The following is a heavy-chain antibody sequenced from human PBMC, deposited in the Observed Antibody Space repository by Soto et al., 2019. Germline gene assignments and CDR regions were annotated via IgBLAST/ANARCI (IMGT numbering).Heavy chain of an antibody. CDR3: ARDWTVTQSRYSYGCLDY. V-gene: IGHV3-21*01. Sequence: GGSLRLSCAASGFTFSSYSMNWVRQAPGKGLEWVSSISSSSSYIYYADSVKGRFTISRDNAKNSLYLQMNSLRAEDTAVYYCARDWTVTQSRYSYGCLDYWGQGTLVTVS. CDR2: ISSSSSYI. J-gene: IGHJ4*02. CDR1: GFTFSSYS. D-gene: IGHD5-18*01.